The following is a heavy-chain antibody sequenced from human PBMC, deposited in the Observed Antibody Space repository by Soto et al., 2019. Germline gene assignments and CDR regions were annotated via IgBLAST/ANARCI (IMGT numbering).Heavy chain of an antibody. CDR1: EYTFSNYA. Sequence: ASVKVSCKASEYTFSNYAIHWVRQAPGQRLEWMGWINAGDGNTKYSQKFQGRVTLTRDSSASTSYMELRSLNSDDTAVYYCATEQNYYDSGGSYVSWFDPWGQGTLVTVSS. J-gene: IGHJ5*02. V-gene: IGHV1-3*01. D-gene: IGHD3-22*01. CDR3: ATEQNYYDSGGSYVSWFDP. CDR2: INAGDGNT.